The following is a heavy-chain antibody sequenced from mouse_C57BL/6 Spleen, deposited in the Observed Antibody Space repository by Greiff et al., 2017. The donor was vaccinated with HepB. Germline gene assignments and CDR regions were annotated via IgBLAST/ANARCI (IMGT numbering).Heavy chain of an antibody. J-gene: IGHJ3*01. Sequence: VKLMESGAELVRPGTSVKVSCKASGYAFTNYLIEWVKQRPGQGLEWIGVINPGSGGTNYNEKFKGKATLTADKSSSTAYMQLSSLTSEDSAVYFCARFDYEGFAYWGQGTLVTVSA. CDR3: ARFDYEGFAY. V-gene: IGHV1-54*01. CDR2: INPGSGGT. CDR1: GYAFTNYL. D-gene: IGHD2-4*01.